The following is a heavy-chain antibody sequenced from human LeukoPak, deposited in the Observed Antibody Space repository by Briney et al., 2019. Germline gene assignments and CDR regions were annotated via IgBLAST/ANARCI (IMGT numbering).Heavy chain of an antibody. CDR3: AAVSNYDFWSGYPVDY. D-gene: IGHD3-3*01. CDR2: IVVGSGNI. CDR1: GFTFTSSA. Sequence: SVKVSCKASGFTFTSSAVQWVRQARGQRLEWIGWIVVGSGNINYAQKFQERVTITRDMSTSTAYMELSSLRSEDTAVYYCAAVSNYDFWSGYPVDYWGQGTLVTVSS. V-gene: IGHV1-58*01. J-gene: IGHJ4*02.